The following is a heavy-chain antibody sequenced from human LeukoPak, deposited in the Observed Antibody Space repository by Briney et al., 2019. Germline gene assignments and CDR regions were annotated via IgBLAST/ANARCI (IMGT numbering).Heavy chain of an antibody. CDR3: ARKNNWNYVGYFDY. Sequence: SETLSLTCTVSGGSISSYYWSWIRQPPGKGLEWIGYIYYSGSTNYNPSLKGRVTISVDTSKNQFSLKLSSVTAADTAVYYCARKNNWNYVGYFDYWGQGTLVTVSS. V-gene: IGHV4-59*01. J-gene: IGHJ4*02. CDR2: IYYSGST. D-gene: IGHD1-7*01. CDR1: GGSISSYY.